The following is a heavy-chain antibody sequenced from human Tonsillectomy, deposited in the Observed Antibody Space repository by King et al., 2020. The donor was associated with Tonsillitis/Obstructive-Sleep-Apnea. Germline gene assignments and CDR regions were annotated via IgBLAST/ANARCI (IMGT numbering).Heavy chain of an antibody. CDR2: IYYSGST. CDR3: ARDMVLEVGGDVFDI. V-gene: IGHV4-59*01. D-gene: IGHD2-8*01. J-gene: IGHJ3*02. Sequence: QLQESGPGLVKPSETLSLTCTVSGGSISSYYWSWIRQPPGKGLEWIGYIYYSGSTNYNPSLKSRVTISEDTSKNQFSLKLSSVTAADTAGYYCARDMVLEVGGDVFDIWGQGTMVTVSS. CDR1: GGSISSYY.